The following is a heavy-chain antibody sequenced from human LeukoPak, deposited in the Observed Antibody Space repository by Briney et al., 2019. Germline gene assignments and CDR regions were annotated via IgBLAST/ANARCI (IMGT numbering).Heavy chain of an antibody. V-gene: IGHV1-69-2*01. D-gene: IGHD1-7*01. CDR3: ATVVTGTTFYFDY. CDR1: GYTFTDYY. CDR2: VDPEDGET. J-gene: IGHJ4*02. Sequence: GASVKISXKVSGYTFTDYYMHWVQQAPGKGLEWMGLVDPEDGETIYAQKFQGRVTMTEDTSTDTAYMELSSLRSEDTAVYYCATVVTGTTFYFDYWGQGTLVTVSS.